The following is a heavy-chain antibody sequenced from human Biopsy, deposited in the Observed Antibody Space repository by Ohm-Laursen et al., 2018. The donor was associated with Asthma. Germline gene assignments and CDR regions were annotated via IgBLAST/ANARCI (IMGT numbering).Heavy chain of an antibody. Sequence: ESSVKVSCKTSGFSFYNSAVQWARQARGQGLEWMGLIAVGGGKTIYAQRFQERVTFTRDLSTGTASMEISSLRTEDTAVYYCAAATVIVSAAVAGYHYYYNMDVWGQGTTVIVSS. V-gene: IGHV1-58*01. J-gene: IGHJ6*02. CDR1: GFSFYNSA. CDR3: AAATVIVSAAVAGYHYYYNMDV. D-gene: IGHD3-22*01. CDR2: IAVGGGKT.